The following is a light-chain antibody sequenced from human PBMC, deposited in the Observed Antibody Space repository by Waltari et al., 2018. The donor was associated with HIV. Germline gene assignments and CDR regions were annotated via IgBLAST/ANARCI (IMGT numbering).Light chain of an antibody. J-gene: IGKJ5*01. CDR2: DAS. CDR1: QDISNY. Sequence: DIQMTQSPSSLSASVGDRVTITCQASQDISNYLNWYQQKPGKAPKLLIYDASNLETGVPSRFSGSGSVTDFTFTISSLQPEDIATYYCQQYDNLQAITFGQGTRLEI. CDR3: QQYDNLQAIT. V-gene: IGKV1-33*01.